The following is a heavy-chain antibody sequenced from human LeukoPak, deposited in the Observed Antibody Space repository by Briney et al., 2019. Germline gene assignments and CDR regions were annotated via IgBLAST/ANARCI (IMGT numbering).Heavy chain of an antibody. CDR1: GYTFTNYG. Sequence: ASVKVSCKASGYTFTNYGFTWVRQDPGQGLEWMGWISAYNGHTNYAQKFQGRVTMTTDTSTSTVYMEVRSLRSDDTAVYYCARGGRSGMDVWGQGTTVTVSS. V-gene: IGHV1-18*01. J-gene: IGHJ6*02. CDR2: ISAYNGHT. D-gene: IGHD3-16*01. CDR3: ARGGRSGMDV.